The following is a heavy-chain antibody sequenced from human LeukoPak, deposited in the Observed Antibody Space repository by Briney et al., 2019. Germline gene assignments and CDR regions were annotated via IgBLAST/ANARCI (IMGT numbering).Heavy chain of an antibody. J-gene: IGHJ4*02. CDR2: INHSGST. D-gene: IGHD2-2*01. CDR3: ARRVVVPAAFRQ. CDR1: GGSFSGYY. Sequence: SETLSLTCAVYGGSFSGYYWSWIRQPPGKGLEWVGEINHSGSTNYNPSLKRRVTISVDTSKNQFSLKLSSVTAADTAVYYWARRVVVPAAFRQWGQGTLVTVSS. V-gene: IGHV4-34*01.